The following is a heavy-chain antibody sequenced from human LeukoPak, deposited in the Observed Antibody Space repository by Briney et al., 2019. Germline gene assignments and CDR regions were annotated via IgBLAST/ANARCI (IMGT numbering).Heavy chain of an antibody. CDR1: GDSISNYY. D-gene: IGHD1-14*01. CDR3: ARHWGDSPNHSDDLYAFDI. Sequence: SETLSLTCTVSGDSISNYYWSWIRQPPGKGLEWIGFIYYSGSTNYNPSLRSRVTISVDTSKNQFSLKLSSVTAADTAVCYCARHWGDSPNHSDDLYAFDIWGQGTMVTVSS. V-gene: IGHV4-59*08. J-gene: IGHJ3*02. CDR2: IYYSGST.